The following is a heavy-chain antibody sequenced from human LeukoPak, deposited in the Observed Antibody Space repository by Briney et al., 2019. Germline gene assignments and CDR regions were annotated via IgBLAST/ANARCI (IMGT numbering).Heavy chain of an antibody. Sequence: ASVKVSCKASGYTFTSYAMHWVRQAPGQRLEWMGWINAGNGNTKYSQKFQGRVTITRDTSASTAYMELSSLRSEDTAVYYCARFRPYCSSTSCYRYWYFDLWGRGTLVTVPS. CDR1: GYTFTSYA. D-gene: IGHD2-2*01. CDR2: INAGNGNT. CDR3: ARFRPYCSSTSCYRYWYFDL. J-gene: IGHJ2*01. V-gene: IGHV1-3*01.